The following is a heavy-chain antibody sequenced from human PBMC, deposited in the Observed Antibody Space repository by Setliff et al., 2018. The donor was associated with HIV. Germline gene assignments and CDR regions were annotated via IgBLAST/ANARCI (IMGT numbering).Heavy chain of an antibody. CDR2: ISSSSSYI. CDR1: GFTFSSYS. J-gene: IGHJ4*02. CDR3: AKDARWNYVGFDY. V-gene: IGHV3-21*04. D-gene: IGHD1-7*01. Sequence: GGSLRLSCAASGFTFSSYSMNWVRQAPGKGLEWVSSISSSSSYIYYADSVKSRCTISRDNSKNTLYLQINSLRAEDTAVYYCAKDARWNYVGFDYWGQGTLVTVSS.